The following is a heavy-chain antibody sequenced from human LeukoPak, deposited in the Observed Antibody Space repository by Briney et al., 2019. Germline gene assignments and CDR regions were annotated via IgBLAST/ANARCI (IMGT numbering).Heavy chain of an antibody. J-gene: IGHJ4*02. V-gene: IGHV3-13*01. Sequence: GGSLRLSCVASGFSFNTYDMHWVRQATGKGLEWVSAIGTAGDTYYPGSVRGRFTISRENAKNSLYLQMNSLRAEDTAVYYCARAPDGAPDYWGQGTLVTVSS. D-gene: IGHD4-17*01. CDR3: ARAPDGAPDY. CDR2: IGTAGDT. CDR1: GFSFNTYD.